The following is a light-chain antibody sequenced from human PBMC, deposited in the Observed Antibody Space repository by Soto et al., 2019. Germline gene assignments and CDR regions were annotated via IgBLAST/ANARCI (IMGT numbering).Light chain of an antibody. CDR2: AAS. J-gene: IGKJ1*01. CDR3: QQSYSTTWT. Sequence: DLQMTQSPSSLSASVGDRVTITCRASQGISTYLNWYQQKPGKAPKLLIYAASSLQSGVPSRLSGSGSETDFTLTISSLQPEDFATYSCQQSYSTTWTFGQGTKVEIK. V-gene: IGKV1-39*01. CDR1: QGISTY.